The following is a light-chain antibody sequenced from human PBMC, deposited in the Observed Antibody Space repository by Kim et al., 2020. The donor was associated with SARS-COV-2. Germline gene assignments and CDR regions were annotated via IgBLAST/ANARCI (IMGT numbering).Light chain of an antibody. CDR2: GAS. V-gene: IGKV3-20*01. CDR1: QSVSSSY. Sequence: EIVLTQSPGTLSLSPGERATLSCRASQSVSSSYLAWYQQKPGQPPRLLIDGASSRATGIPDRLSGSGSGTDFTLTISRLEPEDFAVYYCQQYGSSPRTFGQGTKVDIK. J-gene: IGKJ1*01. CDR3: QQYGSSPRT.